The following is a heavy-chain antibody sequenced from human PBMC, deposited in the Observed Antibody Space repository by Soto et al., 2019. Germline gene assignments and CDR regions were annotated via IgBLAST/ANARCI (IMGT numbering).Heavy chain of an antibody. CDR2: IYHSGST. CDR3: ARHNYDYVWGSYRPLSSYFDY. J-gene: IGHJ4*02. D-gene: IGHD3-16*02. CDR1: GGATSSSNW. V-gene: IGHV4-4*02. Sequence: PSETLSLTCGVSGGATSSSNWWSWVRQPPGKGLEWIGEIYHSGSTNYNPSLKSRVTISVDKSKNQFSLKLSSVTAADTAVYYCARHNYDYVWGSYRPLSSYFDYWGQGTQVTVSS.